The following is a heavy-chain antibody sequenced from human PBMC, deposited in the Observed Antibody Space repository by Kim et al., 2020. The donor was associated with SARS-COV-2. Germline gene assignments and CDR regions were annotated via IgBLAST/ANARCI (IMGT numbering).Heavy chain of an antibody. J-gene: IGHJ4*02. V-gene: IGHV3-74*01. CDR1: GFTFRNYW. D-gene: IGHD3-10*01. Sequence: GGSLRLSCAASGFTFRNYWMHWVRQGPGKGLEWVARIHNDGKGPSYADSVKGRFTMSRDNAKNTLYLEMNSLRAEDTAVYYCAREADGTGSNYCDYWGQG. CDR3: AREADGTGSNYCDY. CDR2: IHNDGKGP.